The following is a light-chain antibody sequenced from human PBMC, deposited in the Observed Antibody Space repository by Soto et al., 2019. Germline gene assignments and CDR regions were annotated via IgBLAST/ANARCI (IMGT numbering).Light chain of an antibody. J-gene: IGKJ1*01. V-gene: IGKV1-5*03. CDR2: KAS. CDR3: QHWVDYMWT. CDR1: QSISSW. Sequence: DIHLTQSPSTLSASVGDRVTITCRASQSISSWLAWYQQKPGKAPKLLIYKASTLESGVPSRFSGSGSGTEFTLTISSLQPDDFATYYCQHWVDYMWTFANGPKVEIK.